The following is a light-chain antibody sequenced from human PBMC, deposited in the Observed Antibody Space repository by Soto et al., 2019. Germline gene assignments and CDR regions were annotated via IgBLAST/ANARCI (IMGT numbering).Light chain of an antibody. CDR1: QSFSGR. Sequence: EIVLTQFTDTLSFLPPEVATVCFRASQSFSGRLAWHQQKPGQAPRLLIYDASNRARGVPARFSGSGFGTDFTLTISSLEPQDFALYHCQQYSNTPITFGQGTRLEI. CDR2: DAS. V-gene: IGKV3-11*01. CDR3: QQYSNTPIT. J-gene: IGKJ5*01.